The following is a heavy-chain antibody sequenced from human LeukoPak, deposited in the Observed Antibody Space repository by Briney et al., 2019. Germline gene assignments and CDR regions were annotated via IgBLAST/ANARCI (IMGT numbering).Heavy chain of an antibody. V-gene: IGHV3-33*01. CDR2: IWYDGNNK. J-gene: IGHJ4*02. D-gene: IGHD5-12*01. CDR3: ARYSGWQPDY. CDR1: GFTFSNYG. Sequence: GRSLRLSCAASGFTFSNYGMHWVRQAPGKGLEWVAVIWYDGNNKYYGDSVKGRFTISRDNSKNTLYLQMNSLRAEDTAVYYCARYSGWQPDYWGQGTLVTVSS.